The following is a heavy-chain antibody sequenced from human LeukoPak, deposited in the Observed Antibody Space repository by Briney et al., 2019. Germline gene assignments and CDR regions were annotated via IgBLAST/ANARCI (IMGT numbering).Heavy chain of an antibody. Sequence: GGSLRLSCAASGFTFSSYWMSWVRQAPGKGLEWVANIKQDGSEKYYVDSVKGRFTISRDNAKNSLCLQLNSLRAEDTAVYYCVRTGVLWWGRRVCYFDYWGQGTLVTVSS. J-gene: IGHJ4*02. D-gene: IGHD2-21*01. CDR3: VRTGVLWWGRRVCYFDY. CDR2: IKQDGSEK. CDR1: GFTFSSYW. V-gene: IGHV3-7*01.